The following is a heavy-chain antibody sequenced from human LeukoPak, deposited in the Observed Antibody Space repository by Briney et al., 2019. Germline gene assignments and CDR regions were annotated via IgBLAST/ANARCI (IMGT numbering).Heavy chain of an antibody. J-gene: IGHJ4*02. D-gene: IGHD3-22*01. CDR3: ARVGSDYYDSSGPIDY. V-gene: IGHV4-34*01. CDR1: GGSFSGYY. CDR2: IYHSGST. Sequence: SETLSLTCAVYGGSFSGYYWSWIRQPPGKGLEWIGYIYHSGSTYYNPSLKSRVTISVDRSKNQFSLKLSSVTAADTAVYYCARVGSDYYDSSGPIDYWGQGTLVTVSS.